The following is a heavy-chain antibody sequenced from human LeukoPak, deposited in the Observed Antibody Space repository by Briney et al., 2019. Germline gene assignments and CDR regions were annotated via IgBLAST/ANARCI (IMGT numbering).Heavy chain of an antibody. V-gene: IGHV3-7*01. Sequence: PGGSLRLSCAASGFTFSSYWMSWVRQAPGKGLEWVANIKQQGTEQYYLDSVKGRFTISRDDAKNSLYLQMNSLRADDTAVYYCANSNWSPFDHWGQGTLVTVSS. J-gene: IGHJ4*02. CDR2: IKQQGTEQ. D-gene: IGHD1-20*01. CDR1: GFTFSSYW. CDR3: ANSNWSPFDH.